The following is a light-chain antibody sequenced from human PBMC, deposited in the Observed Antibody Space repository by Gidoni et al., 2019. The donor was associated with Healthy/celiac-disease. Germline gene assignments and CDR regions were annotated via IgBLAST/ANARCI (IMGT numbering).Light chain of an antibody. V-gene: IGKV4-1*01. CDR1: QSVLYSSNNKNY. CDR2: WAS. CDR3: QQYYSTPHT. J-gene: IGKJ2*01. Sequence: IVMTQSPDSLAVSLGERATINCKSSQSVLYSSNNKNYLAWYQQKPGQPPKLLIYWASTRESGVLDRFSGSGSGTDFTLTISSLQAEDVAVYYCQQYYSTPHTFGQGTKLEIK.